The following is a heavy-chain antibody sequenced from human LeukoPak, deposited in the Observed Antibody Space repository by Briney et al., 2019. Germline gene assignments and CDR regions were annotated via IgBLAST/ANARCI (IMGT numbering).Heavy chain of an antibody. CDR1: GYSISSGYY. Sequence: KSSETLSLTCTVSGYSISSGYYWGWIRQPPGKGLEWIGSIYHSGSTYYNPSLKSRVTISVDTSKNQFSLQLNSVTPEDTAVYYCARGSWLVVSTELDYWGQGTLVTVSS. D-gene: IGHD2-21*01. CDR2: IYHSGST. J-gene: IGHJ4*02. CDR3: ARGSWLVVSTELDY. V-gene: IGHV4-38-2*02.